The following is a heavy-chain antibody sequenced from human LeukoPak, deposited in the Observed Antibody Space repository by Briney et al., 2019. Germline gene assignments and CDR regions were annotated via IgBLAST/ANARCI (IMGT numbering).Heavy chain of an antibody. V-gene: IGHV4-34*01. CDR2: INHSGST. D-gene: IGHD2-2*01. CDR1: GGSISSYY. J-gene: IGHJ4*02. CDR3: ALLGYCSSTSCRFDY. Sequence: SETLSLTCTVSGGSISSYYWSWIRQPPGKGLEWIGEINHSGSTNYNPSLKSRVTISVDTSKNQFSLKLSSVTAADTAVYYCALLGYCSSTSCRFDYWGQGTLVTVSS.